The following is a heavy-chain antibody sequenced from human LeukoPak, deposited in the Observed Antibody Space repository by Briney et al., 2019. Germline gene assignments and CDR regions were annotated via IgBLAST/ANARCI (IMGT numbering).Heavy chain of an antibody. CDR2: IIPMFGTT. CDR3: ARDEMAEGWFDP. V-gene: IGHV1-69*05. D-gene: IGHD2-8*01. CDR1: GGTFSSYA. Sequence: SVKVPCKASGGTFSSYAISWVRQAPGQGLEWMGGIIPMFGTTNYALKFQGRVTITTDESTSTAYMELSSLRSEDTAVYYCARDEMAEGWFDPWGQGTLVTVSS. J-gene: IGHJ5*02.